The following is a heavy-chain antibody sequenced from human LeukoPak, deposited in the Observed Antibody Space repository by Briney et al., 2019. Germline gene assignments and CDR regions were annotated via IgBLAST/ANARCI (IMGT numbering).Heavy chain of an antibody. Sequence: GGSLRLSCAASGFTFSSYSMNWVRQAPGKGLEWVSSISSSSSYIYYADSVKGRFTISRDNAKNSLYLQMNSLRVEDTAVYYCARDRQLYYNNRGLTSRRVLKIIYRGQESQVT. CDR2: ISSSSSYI. D-gene: IGHD3-22*01. CDR1: GFTFSSYS. V-gene: IGHV3-21*01. CDR3: ARDRQLYYNNRGLTSRRVLKIIY. J-gene: IGHJ4*02.